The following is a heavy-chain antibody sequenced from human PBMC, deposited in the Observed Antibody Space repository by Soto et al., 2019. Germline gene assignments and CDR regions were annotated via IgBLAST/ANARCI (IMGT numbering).Heavy chain of an antibody. CDR2: MNPNSGNT. J-gene: IGHJ6*02. V-gene: IGHV1-8*01. D-gene: IGHD3-10*01. CDR3: ARHKSLLLWFGESKTRYYYYGMDV. Sequence: ASVKVSCKASGYTFTSYDINWVRQATGQGLEWMGWMNPNSGNTGYAQKFQGRVTMTRNTSISTAYMELSSLRSEDTAVYYCARHKSLLLWFGESKTRYYYYGMDVWGQGTTVTVS. CDR1: GYTFTSYD.